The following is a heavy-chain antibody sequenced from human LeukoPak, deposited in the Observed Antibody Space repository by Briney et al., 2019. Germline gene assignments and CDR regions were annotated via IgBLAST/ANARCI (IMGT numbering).Heavy chain of an antibody. J-gene: IGHJ3*02. Sequence: SETLSLTCAVYGGSFSGYYWSWIRQPPGKGLEWIGEINHSGSTNYNPSLKSRVTISVDRSKNQFSLKLSSVTAADTAVYYCARRAPGSTNREVYAFDIWGQGTMVTVSS. CDR2: INHSGST. CDR3: ARRAPGSTNREVYAFDI. D-gene: IGHD2-2*01. V-gene: IGHV4-34*01. CDR1: GGSFSGYY.